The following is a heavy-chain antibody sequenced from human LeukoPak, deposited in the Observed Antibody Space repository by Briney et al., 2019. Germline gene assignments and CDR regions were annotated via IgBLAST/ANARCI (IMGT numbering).Heavy chain of an antibody. D-gene: IGHD2-21*01. V-gene: IGHV3-21*01. Sequence: GGSLRLSCAASGFTFSSYSMNWVRQAPGKGLEWVSSISSSSSYIYYADSVKGRFTISRDNAKNSLYLQMNSLRAEDTAVYYCARNRGAVWYYFDYWGQGTLVTVSS. J-gene: IGHJ4*02. CDR2: ISSSSSYI. CDR3: ARNRGAVWYYFDY. CDR1: GFTFSSYS.